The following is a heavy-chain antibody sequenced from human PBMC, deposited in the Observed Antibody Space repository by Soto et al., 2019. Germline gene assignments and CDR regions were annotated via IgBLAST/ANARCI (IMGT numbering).Heavy chain of an antibody. V-gene: IGHV3-33*01. CDR2: IWYDGSNK. CDR1: GFTFSSYG. J-gene: IGHJ6*02. D-gene: IGHD6-13*01. Sequence: SLRLSCAASGFTFSSYGMHWVRQAPGKGLEWVAVIWYDGSNKYYADSVKGRFTISRDNSKNTLYLQMNSLRAEDTAVYYCSRDWGIAAAGTEKRYGMDVWGQGTTVTVSS. CDR3: SRDWGIAAAGTEKRYGMDV.